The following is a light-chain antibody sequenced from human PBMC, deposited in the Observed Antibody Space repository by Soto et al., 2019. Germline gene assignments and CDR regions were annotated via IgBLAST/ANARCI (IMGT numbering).Light chain of an antibody. J-gene: IGKJ1*01. CDR2: SAS. V-gene: IGKV3-20*01. CDR1: QSVSSSY. CDR3: QQYGSSPWT. Sequence: EIVLTQSPGTLSLSPGERATLSCRASQSVSSSYLAWYQQKPGQAPRLLIYSASNRATGIPDSFSGSGSGTDFTLTISRLDPEDFAVYYCQQYGSSPWTFGQGTKVDI.